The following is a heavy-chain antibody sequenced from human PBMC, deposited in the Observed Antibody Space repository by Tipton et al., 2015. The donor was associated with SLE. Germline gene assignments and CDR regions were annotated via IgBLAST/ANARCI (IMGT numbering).Heavy chain of an antibody. CDR3: AKDSAAALDY. CDR1: GFTFSSYG. D-gene: IGHD6-13*01. J-gene: IGHJ4*02. CDR2: IRYDGSNK. Sequence: SGFTFSSYGMDWVRQAPGKGLEWVAFIRYDGSNKYYADSVKGRFTISRDNSKNTLYLQMNSLRAEDTAVYYCAKDSAAALDYWGQGTLVTVSS. V-gene: IGHV3-30*02.